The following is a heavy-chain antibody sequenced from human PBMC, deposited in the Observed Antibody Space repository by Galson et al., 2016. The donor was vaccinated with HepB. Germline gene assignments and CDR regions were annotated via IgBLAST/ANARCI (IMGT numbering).Heavy chain of an antibody. V-gene: IGHV1-46*01. D-gene: IGHD3-3*02. Sequence: SVKVSCKASGYAFTTYYMHWVRQAPGQGLEWMGIINPDVGATNYAQKVRGRLTMTRDTSTSTVYMELSSLRSDDTAVYYCARTHFWSGPYYFDAWGQGTQVTVSS. J-gene: IGHJ4*02. CDR3: ARTHFWSGPYYFDA. CDR2: INPDVGAT. CDR1: GYAFTTYY.